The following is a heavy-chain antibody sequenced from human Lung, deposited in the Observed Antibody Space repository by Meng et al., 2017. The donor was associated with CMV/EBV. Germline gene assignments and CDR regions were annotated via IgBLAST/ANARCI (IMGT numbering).Heavy chain of an antibody. CDR3: ARGPPRGYSYGWDDY. V-gene: IGHV1-69*05. J-gene: IGHJ4*02. CDR1: GGTFSSYA. CDR2: TIPIFGTA. D-gene: IGHD5-18*01. Sequence: SVKVSCKASGGTFSSYAISWVRQAPGQGLEWMGGTIPIFGTANYAQKFQGRVTITTDESTSTAYMELSSLRSEDTAVYYCARGPPRGYSYGWDDYWGQGXLVTVSS.